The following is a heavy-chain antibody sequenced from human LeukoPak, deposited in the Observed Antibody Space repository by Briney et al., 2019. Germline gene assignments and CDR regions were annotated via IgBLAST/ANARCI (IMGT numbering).Heavy chain of an antibody. J-gene: IGHJ4*02. CDR2: IYYSGST. CDR3: ARRMPAGTVDY. D-gene: IGHD6-19*01. V-gene: IGHV4-59*01. Sequence: SETLSLTCTVSGGSISSYYWSWIRQPPGKGLEWIGYIYYSGSTNYNPSRKSRVSISVDTSKNQFSLKLGSVTAADTAVYYCARRMPAGTVDYWGQGTLVTVSS. CDR1: GGSISSYY.